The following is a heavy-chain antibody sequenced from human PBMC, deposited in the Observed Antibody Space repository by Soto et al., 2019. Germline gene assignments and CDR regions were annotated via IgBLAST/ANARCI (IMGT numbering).Heavy chain of an antibody. V-gene: IGHV3-23*01. Sequence: GGSLRLSCAASGFTFSSYAMSWVRQAPGKGREWVSAISGSGGSTYYADSVKGRFTISRYNSKNTLYLQMNSLRAEDTAVYYCAKDPQGGWLDWFDPWGQGTLVTVSS. CDR2: ISGSGGST. J-gene: IGHJ5*02. D-gene: IGHD6-19*01. CDR3: AKDPQGGWLDWFDP. CDR1: GFTFSSYA.